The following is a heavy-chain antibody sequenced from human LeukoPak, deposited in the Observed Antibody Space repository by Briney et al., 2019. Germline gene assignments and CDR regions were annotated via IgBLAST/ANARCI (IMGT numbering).Heavy chain of an antibody. V-gene: IGHV1-46*01. CDR3: ARDLGVVTQFDY. CDR1: GYTLTSYY. D-gene: IGHD3-3*01. J-gene: IGHJ4*02. CDR2: INPSGGST. Sequence: ASVKVSCKASGYTLTSYYMHWVRQAPGQGLEWMGIINPSGGSTSYAQKFQGRVTMTRDMSTSTVYMELSSLRSEDTAVYYCARDLGVVTQFDYWGQGTLVTVSS.